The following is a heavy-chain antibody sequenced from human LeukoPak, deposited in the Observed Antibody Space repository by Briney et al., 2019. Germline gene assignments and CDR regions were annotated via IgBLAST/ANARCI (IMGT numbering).Heavy chain of an antibody. CDR2: IYYSGST. D-gene: IGHD6-13*01. CDR1: GGSISSYY. J-gene: IGHJ4*02. Sequence: SETLSLTCTVSGGSISSYYWSWIRQPPGKGLEWIGHIYYSGSTNYNPSLKSRVTISLDTSKNRFSLKLSSVTAADTAVYYCARDREAAAGYIDYWGQGTLVTVSS. V-gene: IGHV4-59*12. CDR3: ARDREAAAGYIDY.